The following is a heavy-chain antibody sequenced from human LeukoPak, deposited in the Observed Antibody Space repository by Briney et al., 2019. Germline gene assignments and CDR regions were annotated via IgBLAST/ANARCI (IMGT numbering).Heavy chain of an antibody. CDR1: GGSISSSSYY. Sequence: SETLSLTCTVSGGSISSSSYYWGWIRQPPGKGLEWIGSIYYSGSTYYNPSLKSRVTISVDTSKNQFSLKLSSVTAADTAVYYRASDLFGVVTPYYFDYWGQRTLVTVSS. CDR3: ASDLFGVVTPYYFDY. V-gene: IGHV4-39*01. CDR2: IYYSGST. D-gene: IGHD3-3*01. J-gene: IGHJ4*02.